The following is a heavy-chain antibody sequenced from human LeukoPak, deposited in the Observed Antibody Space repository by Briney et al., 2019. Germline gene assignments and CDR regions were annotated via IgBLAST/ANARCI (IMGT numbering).Heavy chain of an antibody. CDR3: ARDHPDAFDI. CDR2: IWYDGSNK. V-gene: IGHV3-33*01. Sequence: PGRSLRLSCAASGFTSSSYGMHWVRQAPGKGLEWVAVIWYDGSNKYYADSVKGRFTISRDNSKNTLYLQMNSLRAEDTAVYYCARDHPDAFDIWGQGTMVTVSS. CDR1: GFTSSSYG. J-gene: IGHJ3*02.